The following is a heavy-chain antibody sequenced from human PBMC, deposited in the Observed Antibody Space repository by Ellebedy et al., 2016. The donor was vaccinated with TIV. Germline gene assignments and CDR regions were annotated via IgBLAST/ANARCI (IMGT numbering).Heavy chain of an antibody. CDR2: ISRGSLSI. CDR1: GFTFSSYS. CDR3: ARGGTEVTRYLDY. D-gene: IGHD1-1*01. V-gene: IGHV3-21*01. Sequence: GESLKISCAASGFTFSSYSMSWVRLAPGKGLEWVSIISRGSLSIFYADSLMGRFTISRDDANNSLYLQINSLRAEDTAVYYCARGGTEVTRYLDYWGQGTLVTVSS. J-gene: IGHJ4*02.